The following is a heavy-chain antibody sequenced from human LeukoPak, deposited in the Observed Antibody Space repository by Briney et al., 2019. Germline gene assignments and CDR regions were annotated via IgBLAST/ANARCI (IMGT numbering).Heavy chain of an antibody. V-gene: IGHV1-18*01. CDR2: ISAYNGNT. D-gene: IGHD6-13*01. CDR1: GYTFTSYG. J-gene: IGHJ6*03. CDR3: ARIPSSSSRTPICYYYYMDV. Sequence: ASVKVSCKASGYTFTSYGISWVRQAPGQGLEWMGWISAYNGNTNYAQKLQGRVTMTTDTSTSTAYMELRSLRSDDTAVYYCARIPSSSSRTPICYYYYMDVWGKGTTVTVSS.